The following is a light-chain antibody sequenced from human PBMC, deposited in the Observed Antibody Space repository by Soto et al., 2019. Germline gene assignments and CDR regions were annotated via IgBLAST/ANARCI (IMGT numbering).Light chain of an antibody. CDR3: QQRFNWQVT. J-gene: IGKJ5*01. Sequence: EFVLTQSPGALSFSPVERSTLSFRASQTVRNNYLAWYQQKPGQAPRLLIYDASNRATGIPARFSGSGSGTDFTLTISSLEPEDFAVYYCQQRFNWQVTFGQGTRLEIK. CDR1: QTVRNNY. V-gene: IGKV3D-11*02. CDR2: DAS.